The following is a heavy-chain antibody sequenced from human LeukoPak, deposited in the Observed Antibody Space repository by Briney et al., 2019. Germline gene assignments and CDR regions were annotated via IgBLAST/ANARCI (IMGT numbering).Heavy chain of an antibody. Sequence: GGSLRLSCAASGFTFSSYGMHWVRQAPGKGLEWGAVIRYVGSDKYYADSVKGRFTISRDNSQNTMYLQMNSLRVEDTAVYYCARENDYALDYRGQGTLVTVSS. CDR2: IRYVGSDK. D-gene: IGHD4-17*01. CDR1: GFTFSSYG. CDR3: ARENDYALDY. J-gene: IGHJ4*02. V-gene: IGHV3-30*12.